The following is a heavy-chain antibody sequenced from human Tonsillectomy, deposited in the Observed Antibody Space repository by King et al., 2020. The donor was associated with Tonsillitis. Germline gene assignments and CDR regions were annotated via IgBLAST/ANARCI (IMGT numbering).Heavy chain of an antibody. J-gene: IGHJ4*02. CDR1: GFTFSNYW. Sequence: VQLVESGGGLVQPGGSLRLSCAVSGFTFSNYWMNWVRQTPGKGLVWVARINSNGSSTTYADSVKGRLTISRDNAKNTLYLQMNSLRVEDTAVYYCARAPVAGTSDFDYWGQGTLCTVSS. V-gene: IGHV3-74*01. CDR2: INSNGSST. D-gene: IGHD6-19*01. CDR3: ARAPVAGTSDFDY.